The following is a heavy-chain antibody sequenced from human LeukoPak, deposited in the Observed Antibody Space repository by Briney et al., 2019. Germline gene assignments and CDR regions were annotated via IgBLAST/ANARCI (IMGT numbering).Heavy chain of an antibody. J-gene: IGHJ4*02. CDR3: ARGRWLRGAFDY. Sequence: SETLSLTCAVYGGSFSGYYWSWIRQPPGKGLEWIGEINHSGSTNYNPSLKSRVTISVDPSKNQFSLKLSSVTAADTAVYYCARGRWLRGAFDYWGQGTLVTVSS. V-gene: IGHV4-34*01. CDR1: GGSFSGYY. CDR2: INHSGST. D-gene: IGHD5-12*01.